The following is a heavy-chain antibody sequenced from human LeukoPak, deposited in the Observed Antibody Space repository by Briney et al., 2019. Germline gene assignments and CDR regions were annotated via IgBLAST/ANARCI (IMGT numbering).Heavy chain of an antibody. CDR2: ISYDATNK. CDR3: ARADVWLKYYFDY. CDR1: GFPFSRYA. Sequence: GGSLRLSCAASGFPFSRYAMHWVRQVPGKGREWVALISYDATNKYYADSVKGRFTISRDNSKNTLYLQMNSLRAEDTAVYYCARADVWLKYYFDYWGQGTLVTVSS. V-gene: IGHV3-30*04. D-gene: IGHD3-3*01. J-gene: IGHJ4*02.